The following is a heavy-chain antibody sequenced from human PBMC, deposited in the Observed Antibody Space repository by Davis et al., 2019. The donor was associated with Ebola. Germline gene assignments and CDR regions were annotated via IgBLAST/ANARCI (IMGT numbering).Heavy chain of an antibody. CDR2: IYYSGST. J-gene: IGHJ3*02. CDR3: ASLNYYDSSGYYSFGAFDI. Sequence: GSLRLSCTVSGGSISSSSYYWGWIRQPPGKGLEWIGSIYYSGSTNYNPSLKSRVTISVDTSKNQFSLKLSSVTAADTAVYYCASLNYYDSSGYYSFGAFDIWGQGTMVTVSS. CDR1: GGSISSSSYY. V-gene: IGHV4-39*07. D-gene: IGHD3-22*01.